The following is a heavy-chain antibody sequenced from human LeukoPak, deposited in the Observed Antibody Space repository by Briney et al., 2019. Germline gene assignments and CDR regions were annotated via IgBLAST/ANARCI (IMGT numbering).Heavy chain of an antibody. D-gene: IGHD3-22*01. V-gene: IGHV3-23*01. Sequence: PGASLRLSCAASGFTFSNYAMSWVRQAPGKGLEWVSAISSSGANTYYADSVKGRFTISRDNSKNTLYLQMNSLRAEDTAVYYCTRVYDGSGYYYYFDYWGLGTLVTVSS. CDR3: TRVYDGSGYYYYFDY. CDR1: GFTFSNYA. J-gene: IGHJ4*02. CDR2: ISSSGANT.